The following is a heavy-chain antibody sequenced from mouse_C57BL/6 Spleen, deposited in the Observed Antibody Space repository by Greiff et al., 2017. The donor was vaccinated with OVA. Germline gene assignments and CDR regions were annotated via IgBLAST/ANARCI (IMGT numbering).Heavy chain of an antibody. Sequence: EVQLQKSGAELVRPGASVKLSCTASGFNIKDYYMHWVKQRPEQGLEWIGRIDPEDGDTEYAPKFQGKATMTADTSSNTAYLQLSSLTSEDTAVYYCTTEKYYGSREAWFAYWGQGTLVTVSA. CDR1: GFNIKDYY. CDR2: IDPEDGDT. J-gene: IGHJ3*01. D-gene: IGHD1-1*01. CDR3: TTEKYYGSREAWFAY. V-gene: IGHV14-1*01.